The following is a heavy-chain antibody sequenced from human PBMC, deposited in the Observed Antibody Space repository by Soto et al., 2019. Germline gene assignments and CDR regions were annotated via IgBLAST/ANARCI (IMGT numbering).Heavy chain of an antibody. CDR3: ARIMTTVTTAFYYYGMDV. Sequence: ASVKVSCKASGYALTGYYMHWVGQAPGQGLEWMGWINPNSGGTNYAQKFQGRVTMTRDTPISTAYMELSRLRSDDTAVYYCARIMTTVTTAFYYYGMDVWGQGTTVTVSS. CDR1: GYALTGYY. J-gene: IGHJ6*02. CDR2: INPNSGGT. V-gene: IGHV1-2*02. D-gene: IGHD4-17*01.